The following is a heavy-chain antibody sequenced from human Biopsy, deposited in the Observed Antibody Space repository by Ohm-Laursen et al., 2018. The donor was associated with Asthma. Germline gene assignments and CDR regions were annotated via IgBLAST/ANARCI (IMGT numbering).Heavy chain of an antibody. CDR2: ISWNSGSI. CDR1: GFTFDDYA. V-gene: IGHV3-9*01. J-gene: IGHJ4*02. Sequence: SLRPSCAASGFTFDDYAMHWVRQAPGKGLEWVSGISWNSGSIGYADSVKGRFTISRDNAKNSLYLQMNSLRAEDTALYYCAKGEWELLEANFDYWGQGTLVTVSS. CDR3: AKGEWELLEANFDY. D-gene: IGHD1-26*01.